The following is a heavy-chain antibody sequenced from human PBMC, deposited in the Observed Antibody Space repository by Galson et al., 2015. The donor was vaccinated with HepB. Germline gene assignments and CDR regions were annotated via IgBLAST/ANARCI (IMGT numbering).Heavy chain of an antibody. CDR3: ARHNTWAPFDP. Sequence: ETLSLTCTVSGGSISSHFWTWIRQPPGKALEWIGNIYYSGSTNYNPSLKSRVTISVDTSKKQFSLKLSSVTAADTAVYYCARHNTWAPFDPWGQGTLVTVSS. V-gene: IGHV4-59*08. D-gene: IGHD2-2*02. J-gene: IGHJ5*02. CDR2: IYYSGST. CDR1: GGSISSHF.